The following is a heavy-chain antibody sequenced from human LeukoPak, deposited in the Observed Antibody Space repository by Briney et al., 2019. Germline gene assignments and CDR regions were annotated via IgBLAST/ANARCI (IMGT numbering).Heavy chain of an antibody. CDR3: VTSNNDIAAPDY. CDR1: GYTFTSYY. D-gene: IGHD6-25*01. Sequence: ASVKVSCKASGYTFTSYYMHWVRHAPGQGLEWIGIINPSGGSTSYAQKFQGRVTMTRDTSTSTVYMELSSLRSEDTAVYYCVTSNNDIAAPDYWGQGTLVTVSS. J-gene: IGHJ4*02. CDR2: INPSGGST. V-gene: IGHV1-46*01.